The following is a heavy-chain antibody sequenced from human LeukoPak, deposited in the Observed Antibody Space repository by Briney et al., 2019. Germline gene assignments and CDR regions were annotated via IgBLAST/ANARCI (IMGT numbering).Heavy chain of an antibody. CDR1: GFTFSDYY. CDR2: ISSSGSTI. J-gene: IGHJ4*02. CDR3: AKGIAAALSYYFDY. V-gene: IGHV3-11*01. D-gene: IGHD6-13*01. Sequence: PGGSLRLSCAASGFTFSDYYMSWIRQAPGKGLEWVSYISSSGSTIYYADSVKGRFTISRDNSKNTLYLQMNSQRAEDTAVYYCAKGIAAALSYYFDYWGQGTLVTVSS.